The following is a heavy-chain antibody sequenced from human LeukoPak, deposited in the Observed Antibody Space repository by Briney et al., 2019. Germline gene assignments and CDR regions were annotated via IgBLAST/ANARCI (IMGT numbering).Heavy chain of an antibody. D-gene: IGHD7-27*01. Sequence: GGSLRLSCAASGFTFSNAWMNWVRQAPGKGLEWVGRIKSKTDGGTTDYVAPVKGRFNISRDDSKNTLYLQVNSLNTEDTAVYYCTTGNWGSFSYWGQGTLVTVSS. CDR2: IKSKTDGGTT. V-gene: IGHV3-15*01. CDR1: GFTFSNAW. CDR3: TTGNWGSFSY. J-gene: IGHJ4*02.